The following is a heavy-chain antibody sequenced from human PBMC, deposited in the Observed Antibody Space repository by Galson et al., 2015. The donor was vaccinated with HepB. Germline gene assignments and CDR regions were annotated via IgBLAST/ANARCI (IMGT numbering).Heavy chain of an antibody. D-gene: IGHD3-3*01. CDR2: ISSSGSTI. CDR3: ARGDRGYDFWSGRYYYYYGMDV. CDR1: GFTFSDYY. Sequence: SLRLSCAASGFTFSDYYMSWIRQAPGKGLEWVSYISSSGSTIYYADSVKGRFTISRDNAKDSLYLQMNSPRAEDTAVYYCARGDRGYDFWSGRYYYYYGMDVWGQGTTVTVSS. V-gene: IGHV3-11*01. J-gene: IGHJ6*02.